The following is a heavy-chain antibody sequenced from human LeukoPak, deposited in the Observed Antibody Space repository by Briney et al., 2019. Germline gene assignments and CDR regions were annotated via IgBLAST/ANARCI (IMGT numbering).Heavy chain of an antibody. CDR3: ARAPFGGVIVFGAFDY. V-gene: IGHV1-2*02. J-gene: IGHJ4*02. Sequence: ASVKVSCKASGYTFTGYYIHWVRQAPGQGLEWMGWINPHSGGTNYAQKFQGGVTMTRDTSITTAYMELSSLRSDDTAVYYCARAPFGGVIVFGAFDYWGQGTLVTVSS. CDR1: GYTFTGYY. CDR2: INPHSGGT. D-gene: IGHD3-16*02.